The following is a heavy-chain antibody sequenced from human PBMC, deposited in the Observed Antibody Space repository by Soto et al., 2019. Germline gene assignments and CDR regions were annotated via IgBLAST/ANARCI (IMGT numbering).Heavy chain of an antibody. CDR1: GGSFSGYY. Sequence: SETLSLTCAVYGGSFSGYYWSWNRQPPGKGLVWIGEINHSGSTNYNPSLKSRVTISVDTSKNQFSLKLSSVTAADTAVYYCARDGRRIVVVPAGWFDPWGQGTLVTVSS. V-gene: IGHV4-34*01. D-gene: IGHD2-2*01. CDR3: ARDGRRIVVVPAGWFDP. J-gene: IGHJ5*02. CDR2: INHSGST.